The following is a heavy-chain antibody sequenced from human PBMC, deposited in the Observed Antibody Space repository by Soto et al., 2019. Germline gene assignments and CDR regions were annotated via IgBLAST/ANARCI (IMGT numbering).Heavy chain of an antibody. CDR1: GFSLSTSGMC. Sequence: SGPTLVNPTQTLTLTCTFSGFSLSTSGMCVSWIRQPPGKALEWLALIDWDDDKYYSTSLKTRLTISKDTSKNQVVLTMTNMDPVDTATYYCARQYYYDSSGYKPFDYWRQGTLVTVSS. D-gene: IGHD3-22*01. CDR3: ARQYYYDSSGYKPFDY. J-gene: IGHJ4*02. CDR2: IDWDDDK. V-gene: IGHV2-70*01.